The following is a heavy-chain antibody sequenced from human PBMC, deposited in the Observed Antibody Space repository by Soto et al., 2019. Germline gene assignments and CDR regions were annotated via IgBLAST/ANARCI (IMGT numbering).Heavy chain of an antibody. CDR2: IISIVGTA. J-gene: IGHJ6*02. Sequence: QVQLVQSGAEVKKPGSSVKVSCKASGGTFSSYAISWVRQAPGQGLEWMGGIISIVGTADYAQKFQGRVTITADEPTSTAYIELRSLRTEDTAVYYCASHSGSSPEGRYYYGMDVWGQGTTVTVSS. D-gene: IGHD1-26*01. CDR1: GGTFSSYA. CDR3: ASHSGSSPEGRYYYGMDV. V-gene: IGHV1-69*12.